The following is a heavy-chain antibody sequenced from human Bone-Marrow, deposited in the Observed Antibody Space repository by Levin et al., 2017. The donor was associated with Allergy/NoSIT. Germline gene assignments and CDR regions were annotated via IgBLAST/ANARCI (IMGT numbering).Heavy chain of an antibody. CDR3: AKAPELATIGGAFEF. Sequence: GGSLRLSCAASGFIFSRYAMYWVRQAPGKGLAWVAVISDDGSNQYYGDSVRGRFTMSRDNSKNKMYLQMTSLRADDTAVYYCAKAPELATIGGAFEFSGQGAMVTVSS. D-gene: IGHD1-26*01. CDR1: GFIFSRYA. CDR2: ISDDGSNQ. J-gene: IGHJ3*01. V-gene: IGHV3-30*18.